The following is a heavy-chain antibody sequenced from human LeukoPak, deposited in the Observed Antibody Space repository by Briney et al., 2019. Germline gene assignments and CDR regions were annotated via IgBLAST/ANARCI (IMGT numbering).Heavy chain of an antibody. CDR2: ISDSGST. J-gene: IGHJ4*02. CDR3: ARGYDSSAYYPFNY. V-gene: IGHV4-59*11. D-gene: IGHD3-22*01. CDR1: GGSLSTHH. Sequence: SETLSLTCVVSGGSLSTHHWGWIRQSPGRGLEWLGYISDSGSTNYNPSLKSRVTISVDTSKNQFSLMLSSVTAADTAVYYCARGYDSSAYYPFNYWGQGTLVTVSS.